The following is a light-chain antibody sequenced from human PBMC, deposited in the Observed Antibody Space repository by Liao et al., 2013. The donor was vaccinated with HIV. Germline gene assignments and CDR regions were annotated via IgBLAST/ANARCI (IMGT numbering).Light chain of an antibody. CDR3: QAWDSGTVI. Sequence: SHELTQPPSVSVSPGQTASITCSGDKLGDKYACWYQQKPGQSPVLVIYQDSRRPSGIPERFSGSNSGNTATLTISETHVMDEADYYCQAWDSGTVIFGGGTKLTVL. V-gene: IGLV3-1*01. CDR2: QDS. CDR1: KLGDKY. J-gene: IGLJ2*01.